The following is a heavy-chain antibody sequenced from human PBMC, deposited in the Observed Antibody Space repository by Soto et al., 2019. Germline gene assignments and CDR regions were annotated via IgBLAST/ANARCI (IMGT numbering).Heavy chain of an antibody. CDR2: ISTYSGDT. CDR1: GYTFFTYD. D-gene: IGHD4-17*01. CDR3: ARHHGPPTSETWFDP. Sequence: QVHLVQSGVEVKTPGASVKVSCQASGYTFFTYDISWVRQAPGQGLEWMGWISTYSGDTKYAQKFQGRVTMTTDTSTTTDYLELRSLRADDTAVYYCARHHGPPTSETWFDPWGQGTLVNVSS. J-gene: IGHJ5*02. V-gene: IGHV1-18*01.